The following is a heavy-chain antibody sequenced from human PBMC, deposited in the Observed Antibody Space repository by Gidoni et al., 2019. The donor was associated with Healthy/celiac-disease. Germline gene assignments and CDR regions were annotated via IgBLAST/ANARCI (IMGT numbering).Heavy chain of an antibody. V-gene: IGHV4-31*03. D-gene: IGHD5-12*01. Sequence: QGQLQDSGPGPAKPAQTRPLTRTLSVGAISSGCYYWSWIRQHPGKGLEWFGDIYYRGSTYYNPSLKSRVTMSVSTSKSQFSLKLSSVTASDTAVYYCARGRYSGYDFDYWGQGTLVTVSS. CDR2: IYYRGST. CDR1: VGAISSGCYY. CDR3: ARGRYSGYDFDY. J-gene: IGHJ4*02.